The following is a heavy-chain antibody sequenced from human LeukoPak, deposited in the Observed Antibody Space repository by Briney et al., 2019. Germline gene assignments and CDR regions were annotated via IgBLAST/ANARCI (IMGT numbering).Heavy chain of an antibody. CDR1: GYTFTSYA. Sequence: GASVKVSCKASGYTFTSYAMHWVRQAPGQRLEWMGWISAGNGNTKYSQKFQGRVTITRDTSASTAYMELSSLRSEDTAVYYCARGWATVTTLVDYWGQGTLVTVSS. CDR3: ARGWATVTTLVDY. D-gene: IGHD4-11*01. J-gene: IGHJ4*02. V-gene: IGHV1-3*01. CDR2: ISAGNGNT.